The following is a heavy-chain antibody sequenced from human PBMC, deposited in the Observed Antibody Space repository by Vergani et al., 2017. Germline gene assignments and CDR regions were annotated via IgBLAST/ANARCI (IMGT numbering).Heavy chain of an antibody. D-gene: IGHD3-10*01. CDR3: AKQYFVSGNYLFDY. CDR2: ISGSGVSA. V-gene: IGHV3-23*01. Sequence: VKLQESGPGLVKPSETLSLTCTVSGASVNSYYWSWIRQPPGQGLEWVSGISGSGVSAYYTDSVKGRFTISRDNSKNMLFLQMNNLRTEDTAIYYCAKQYFVSGNYLFDYGGQGTLVTVSS. CDR1: GASVNSYY. J-gene: IGHJ4*02.